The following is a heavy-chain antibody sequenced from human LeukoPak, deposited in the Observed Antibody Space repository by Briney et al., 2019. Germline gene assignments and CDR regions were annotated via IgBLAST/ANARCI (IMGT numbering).Heavy chain of an antibody. J-gene: IGHJ4*02. D-gene: IGHD5-12*01. Sequence: SETLSLTCTVSRGSISSYYWNWIRQSPGKGLEWIGYIDNTAKITSNPSLKSRVTISVDTPENQFSLTLNSVTAADTAVYYCARTVDLDYWGQGTLVTVSS. CDR1: RGSISSYY. CDR3: ARTVDLDY. CDR2: IDNTAKI. V-gene: IGHV4-59*01.